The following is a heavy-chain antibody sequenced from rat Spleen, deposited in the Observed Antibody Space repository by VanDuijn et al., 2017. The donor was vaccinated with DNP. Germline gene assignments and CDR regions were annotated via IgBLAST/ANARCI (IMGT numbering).Heavy chain of an antibody. Sequence: EVQLVESGGGPVQPGRSLKLSCVASGFIFSNYWMTWIRQAPGKGLEWVTSITNNGGTTYYRDAVKGRFTISRDNAKSTLYLQMDSLTSEDTATYYCTTTYNWFANWGQGTLVTVSS. CDR3: TTTYNWFAN. V-gene: IGHV5-31*01. CDR1: GFIFSNYW. J-gene: IGHJ3*01. CDR2: ITNNGGTT. D-gene: IGHD1-10*01.